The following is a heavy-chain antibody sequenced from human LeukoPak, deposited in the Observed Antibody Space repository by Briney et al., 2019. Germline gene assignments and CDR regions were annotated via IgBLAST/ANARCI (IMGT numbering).Heavy chain of an antibody. CDR1: GYTFTNYG. J-gene: IGHJ3*02. Sequence: ASVKVSCKASGYTFTNYGISWVRQAPGQGLQFMGWISAYSGDTNYGQKVQGRVTMTTDTSTSTAYMELRSLRSDDTAVYYCVRDDPRTLNTIYGVVPIDDTFDIWGQGTKVTVTS. D-gene: IGHD3-3*01. CDR2: ISAYSGDT. CDR3: VRDDPRTLNTIYGVVPIDDTFDI. V-gene: IGHV1-18*01.